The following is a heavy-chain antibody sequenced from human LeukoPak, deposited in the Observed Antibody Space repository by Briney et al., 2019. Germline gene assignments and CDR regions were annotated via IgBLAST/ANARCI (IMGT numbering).Heavy chain of an antibody. D-gene: IGHD5-12*01. CDR1: GFTFSSYW. Sequence: GGSLRLSCATSGFTFSSYWMSWVRQAPGKGLEWVANIEQDGSEKYYVESVKGRFTISRDNAKNSLYLQMNSLRAEDTAVYYCARAGSGYDSTSHYFYYMDVWGKGTTVTVSS. CDR3: ARAGSGYDSTSHYFYYMDV. J-gene: IGHJ6*03. V-gene: IGHV3-7*01. CDR2: IEQDGSEK.